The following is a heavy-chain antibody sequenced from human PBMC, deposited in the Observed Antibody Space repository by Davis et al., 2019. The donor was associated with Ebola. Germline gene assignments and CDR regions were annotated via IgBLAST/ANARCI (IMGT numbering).Heavy chain of an antibody. D-gene: IGHD5-24*01. CDR3: ARDSSRPRLGSYGDKLRFLTGSRRGPYYYAMDI. CDR2: IYYTGTT. Sequence: MPSETLSLTCTVSGGSVKNYYWSWIRQPPGKGLDWIGYIYYTGTTTYNPSLTSRVAMSVDTSSNQFSLKLTSVTAADTAVYFCARDSSRPRLGSYGDKLRFLTGSRRGPYYYAMDIWGLGIAVTVSS. J-gene: IGHJ6*02. CDR1: GGSVKNYY. V-gene: IGHV4-59*02.